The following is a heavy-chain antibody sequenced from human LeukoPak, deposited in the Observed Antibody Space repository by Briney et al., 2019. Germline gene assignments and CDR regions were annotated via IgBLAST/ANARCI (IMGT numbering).Heavy chain of an antibody. V-gene: IGHV1-69*04. CDR1: GGTFSSYA. J-gene: IGHJ4*02. Sequence: SVKVSCKASGGTFSSYAISWVRQAPGQGLEWMGRIIPILGIANYAQKFQGRVTITADKSTSTAYMELSSLRSEDTAVYYCARSYDYYGSGTYYNGFDYFDYWGQGTLVTVSS. D-gene: IGHD3-10*01. CDR3: ARSYDYYGSGTYYNGFDYFDY. CDR2: IIPILGIA.